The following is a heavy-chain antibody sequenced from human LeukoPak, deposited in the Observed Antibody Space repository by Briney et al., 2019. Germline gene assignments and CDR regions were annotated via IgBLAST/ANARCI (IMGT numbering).Heavy chain of an antibody. CDR2: IYSDGRT. D-gene: IGHD3-22*01. J-gene: IGHJ3*02. CDR3: ARGLFLSGYLDAFDI. Sequence: GGSLRLSCAASGFTFSSYAMSWVRQAPGKGLEWVSLIYSDGRTYYADSVKGRCTISRDGSKNTLYLQMNSLRVEDTAVYYCARGLFLSGYLDAFDIWGQGTVVTVSS. CDR1: GFTFSSYA. V-gene: IGHV3-53*01.